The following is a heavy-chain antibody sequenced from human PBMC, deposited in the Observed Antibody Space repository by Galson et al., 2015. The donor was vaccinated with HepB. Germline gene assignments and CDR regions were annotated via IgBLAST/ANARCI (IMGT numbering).Heavy chain of an antibody. CDR1: GFTLSSYA. CDR2: ISGSGANT. V-gene: IGHV3-23*01. CDR3: AKAYDASWYESLDY. Sequence: SLKLSCAASGFTLSSYAMSWVRQAPGEGLELVSGISGSGANTYNADSVKGRFTISRDTSKNTLYLQMNSLRVEDTAVYYCAKAYDASWYESLDYWGLGTLVTVSS. D-gene: IGHD4/OR15-4a*01. J-gene: IGHJ4*02.